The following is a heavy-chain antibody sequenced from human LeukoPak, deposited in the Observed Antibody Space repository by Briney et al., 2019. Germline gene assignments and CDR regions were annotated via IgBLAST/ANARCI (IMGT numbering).Heavy chain of an antibody. J-gene: IGHJ3*02. D-gene: IGHD1-1*01. CDR3: ARESSNYNDAFDI. CDR1: GFTFSSYE. V-gene: IGHV4-34*01. Sequence: GSLRLSCAASGFTFSSYEMNWVRQLPGKGLEWIGEINHSGSTNYNPSLKSRVTISVDTSKNQFSLKLSSVTAADTAVYYCARESSNYNDAFDIWGQGTMVTVSS. CDR2: INHSGST.